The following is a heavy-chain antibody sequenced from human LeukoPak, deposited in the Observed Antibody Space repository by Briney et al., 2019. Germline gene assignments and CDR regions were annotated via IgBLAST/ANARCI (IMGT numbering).Heavy chain of an antibody. D-gene: IGHD2-2*01. V-gene: IGHV4-39*01. CDR2: IYYSGST. CDR3: AGVDCSSTSCYHFDY. J-gene: IGHJ4*02. Sequence: SETLSLTCTVSGGSISRSSYYWGWIRQPPGKGLEWIGSIYYSGSTYYNPSLKSRVTISVDTSKNQFSLKLSSVTAADTAVYYCAGVDCSSTSCYHFDYWGQGTLVTVSS. CDR1: GGSISRSSYY.